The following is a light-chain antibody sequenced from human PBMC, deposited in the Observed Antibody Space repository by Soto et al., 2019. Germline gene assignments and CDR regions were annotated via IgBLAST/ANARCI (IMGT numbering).Light chain of an antibody. CDR1: QDISNY. Sequence: DIQLTQSPSSLSASVGDRVTITCQASQDISNYLNWYQQKSGKAPKLLINEASNLEAGVPSRFSGSGFGTDFNLTFTSLQPEDIGTYYCQQYDNPVYTFGQATKLEIK. V-gene: IGKV1-33*01. J-gene: IGKJ2*01. CDR3: QQYDNPVYT. CDR2: EAS.